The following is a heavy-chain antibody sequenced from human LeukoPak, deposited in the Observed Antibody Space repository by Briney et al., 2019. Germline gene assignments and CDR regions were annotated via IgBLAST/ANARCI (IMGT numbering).Heavy chain of an antibody. D-gene: IGHD3-10*01. V-gene: IGHV1-69*06. J-gene: IGHJ6*03. CDR3: ARARLLWFGEQCYLDV. CDR1: GGTFSSYA. Sequence: ASVKVSCKASGGTFSSYAISWVRQAPGQGLEWMGGIIPIFGTANYAQKFQGRVTITADKSTSAAYMELSSLRSEDTAVYYCARARLLWFGEQCYLDVWGKGTTVTVSS. CDR2: IIPIFGTA.